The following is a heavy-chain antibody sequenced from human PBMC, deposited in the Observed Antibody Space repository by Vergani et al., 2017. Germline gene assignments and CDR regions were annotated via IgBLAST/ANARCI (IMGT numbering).Heavy chain of an antibody. CDR2: IYHSGGA. V-gene: IGHV4-39*01. CDR3: ARTESFILRYFHWAL. D-gene: IGHD3-9*01. J-gene: IGHJ4*02. Sequence: QLHLQESGPGLVKPSETLSLTCTVSGGSITSSRYYWGWIRQPPGKGLEWIGNIYHSGGAYYNPSLKVRVTISVDTSKNQFSLEVTSVTAADTAIYFCARTESFILRYFHWALWGQGTLVTVSS. CDR1: GGSITSSRYY.